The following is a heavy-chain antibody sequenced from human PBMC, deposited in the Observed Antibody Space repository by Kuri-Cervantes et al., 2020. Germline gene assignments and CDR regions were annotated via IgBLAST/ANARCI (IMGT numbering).Heavy chain of an antibody. CDR3: ARGGVSAAGTYSYWYFDL. V-gene: IGHV4-4*09. J-gene: IGHJ2*01. D-gene: IGHD3-10*01. CDR2: IHFGGTT. CDR1: GGSISSYY. Sequence: SETLSLTCTVSGGSISSYYWSWIRQPPGKGLEWIGYIHFGGTTYYNPSLESRVTISLDTSKNQFSLKLSSLTAADTAVYYCARGGVSAAGTYSYWYFDLWGRGTLVTVSS.